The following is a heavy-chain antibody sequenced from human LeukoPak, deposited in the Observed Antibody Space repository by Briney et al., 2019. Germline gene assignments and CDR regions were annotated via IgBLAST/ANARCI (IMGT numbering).Heavy chain of an antibody. CDR2: INHSGST. Sequence: PSETLSLTCAVYGGSFSGYYWSRIRQPPGKGLEWIGEINHSGSTNYNPSLKSRVTISVDTSKNQFSLKLSSVTAADTAVYYCARGRGYSYGSYFDYWGQGTLVTVSS. CDR1: GGSFSGYY. V-gene: IGHV4-34*01. J-gene: IGHJ4*02. CDR3: ARGRGYSYGSYFDY. D-gene: IGHD5-18*01.